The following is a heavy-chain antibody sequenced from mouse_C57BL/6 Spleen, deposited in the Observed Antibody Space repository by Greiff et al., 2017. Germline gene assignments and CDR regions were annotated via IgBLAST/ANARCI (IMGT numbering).Heavy chain of an antibody. J-gene: IGHJ4*01. CDR1: GYSFTGYY. V-gene: IGHV1-42*01. CDR3: ASYYYGSSGMDD. CDR2: INPSTGGT. Sequence: VQLQQSGPELVKPGASVKISCKASGYSFTGYYMNWVKQSPEKSLEWIGEINPSTGGTTYNQKFKAKATLTVDKSSSTAYMQLKSLTSEDSAVYYCASYYYGSSGMDDWGQGTSVTVSS. D-gene: IGHD1-1*01.